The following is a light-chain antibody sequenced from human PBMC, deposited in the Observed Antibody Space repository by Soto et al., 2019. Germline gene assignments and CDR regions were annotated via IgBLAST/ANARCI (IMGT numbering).Light chain of an antibody. CDR3: QQYDNSLYT. Sequence: EIVLTQSPGTLSLSPGERATLSCRASQSVSSSYLAWYQQKPGQAPRLLIYAASTRATGIPDRFSGSGSGTDFTLTISSLDPEDFAVYYCQQYDNSLYTFGQGTKLEIK. J-gene: IGKJ2*01. V-gene: IGKV3-20*01. CDR1: QSVSSSY. CDR2: AAS.